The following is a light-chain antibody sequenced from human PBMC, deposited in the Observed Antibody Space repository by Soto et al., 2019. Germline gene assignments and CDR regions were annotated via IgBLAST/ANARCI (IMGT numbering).Light chain of an antibody. Sequence: EIVMTQSPATLSVSPGERATLSCRASQSVSSNLAWYQQKPGQAPRLLIYGASTRATGIPARFSGSGSGTEFTLTISSLQSESFAVAYCQQYNNCTPRGTFGPGTKVDIK. V-gene: IGKV3-15*01. CDR3: QQYNNCTPRGT. CDR1: QSVSSN. CDR2: GAS. J-gene: IGKJ3*01.